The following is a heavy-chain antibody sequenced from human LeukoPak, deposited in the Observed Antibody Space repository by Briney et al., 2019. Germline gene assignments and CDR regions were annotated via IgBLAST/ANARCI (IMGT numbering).Heavy chain of an antibody. D-gene: IGHD3-9*01. CDR1: GYTFTSYY. CDR3: AHRHYDILTGYYYFDY. J-gene: IGHJ4*02. V-gene: IGHV1-24*01. Sequence: GASVKVSCKASGYTFTSYYMHWVRQAPGKGLEWMGGFDPEDGETIYAQKFQGRVTMTEDTSTDTAYMELSSLRSEETAVYYCAHRHYDILTGYYYFDYWGQGTLVTVSS. CDR2: FDPEDGET.